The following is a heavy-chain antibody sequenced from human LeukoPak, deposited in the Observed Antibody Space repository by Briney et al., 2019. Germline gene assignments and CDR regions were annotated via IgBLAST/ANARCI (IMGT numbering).Heavy chain of an antibody. V-gene: IGHV1-69*13. D-gene: IGHD3-9*01. Sequence: SVKVSCKASGGTFSSYAISWVRQAPGQGPEWMGGIIPLFRTANYAQKFQGRVTITADGSTNTAFMELSSLRPEDTAMYYCATNYEILSGYPKNYYFHIWGQGTMVTVSS. CDR1: GGTFSSYA. CDR2: IIPLFRTA. J-gene: IGHJ3*02. CDR3: ATNYEILSGYPKNYYFHI.